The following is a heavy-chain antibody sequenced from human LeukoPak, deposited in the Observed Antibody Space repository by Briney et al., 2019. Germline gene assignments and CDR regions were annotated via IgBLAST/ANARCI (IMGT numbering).Heavy chain of an antibody. CDR2: INSKSDAGTP. CDR1: GFTFSNVW. D-gene: IGHD3-10*01. Sequence: GGSLRLSCAASGFTFSNVWMSCVRQAPRKGLEWVGRINSKSDAGTPAYPAPVKSTFTISRHNSINTLYMQMSSLKNDDTVVYHCVTGGNYFGTWGEGGLVTVSP. CDR3: VTGGNYFGT. V-gene: IGHV3-15*01. J-gene: IGHJ4*02.